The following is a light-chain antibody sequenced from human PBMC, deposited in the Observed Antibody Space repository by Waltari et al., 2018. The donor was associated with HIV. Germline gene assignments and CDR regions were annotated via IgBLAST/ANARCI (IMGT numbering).Light chain of an antibody. J-gene: IGLJ1*01. CDR2: NNS. V-gene: IGLV1-40*01. CDR3: QSYDSSLSGSDV. Sequence: QSVLTQPPSVSGAPGQRVTISCTGSSSNIGAGYDVNWYQQLPGTAPQLLIYNNSTRPSGVPDRFSGSKSGTSASLAITGLQAEDEADYYCQSYDSSLSGSDVFGTGTKVTVL. CDR1: SSNIGAGYD.